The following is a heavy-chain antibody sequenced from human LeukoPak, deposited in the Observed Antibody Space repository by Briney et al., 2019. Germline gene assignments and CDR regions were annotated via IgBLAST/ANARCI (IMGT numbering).Heavy chain of an antibody. CDR3: ATYYSGSGSFTTQFDH. CDR2: INTHKGNT. V-gene: IGHV1-18*04. J-gene: IGHJ4*02. CDR1: SSTFSTYG. Sequence: ASVKVSCKTSSSTFSTYGITWVRQAPGQGLEWMGWINTHKGNTYYAREFQDRVSMATDASTTTAYMELRSLRSDDTAIYYCATYYSGSGSFTTQFDHWGQGTLVTVSS. D-gene: IGHD3-10*01.